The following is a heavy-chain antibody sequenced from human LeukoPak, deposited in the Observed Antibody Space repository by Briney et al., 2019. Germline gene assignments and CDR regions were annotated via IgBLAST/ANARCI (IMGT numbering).Heavy chain of an antibody. CDR2: ISYDGSNK. V-gene: IGHV3-30*18. CDR3: AKDMAGITMVRGVNYYYYGMDV. Sequence: GGSLRLSCAASGFTFSSYGMHWVRQAPGKGLEWVAVISYDGSNKYYADSVKGRFTISRDNSKNTLYLQMNSLRAEDTAVYYCAKDMAGITMVRGVNYYYYGMDVWGQGTTVTVSS. J-gene: IGHJ6*02. CDR1: GFTFSSYG. D-gene: IGHD3-10*01.